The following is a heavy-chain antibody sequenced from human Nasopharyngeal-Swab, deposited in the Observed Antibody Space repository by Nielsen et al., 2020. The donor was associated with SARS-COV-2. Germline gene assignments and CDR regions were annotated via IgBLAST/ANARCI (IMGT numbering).Heavy chain of an antibody. CDR2: ISYDGSKK. CDR3: VISRTSRYGDALDI. D-gene: IGHD2-2*01. J-gene: IGHJ3*02. V-gene: IGHV3-30-3*01. Sequence: WIRQPPGKGLEWVAIISYDGSKKYYADSVKGRFTISRDNSKNTLYLQMNSLRAEDTAVYHCVISRTSRYGDALDIWGQGTMVTVSS.